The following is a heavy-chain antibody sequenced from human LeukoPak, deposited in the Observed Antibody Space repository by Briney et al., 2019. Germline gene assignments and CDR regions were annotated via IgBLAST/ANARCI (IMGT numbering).Heavy chain of an antibody. V-gene: IGHV3-7*01. Sequence: PGGSLRLSCAASGFTFSNYWMTWVRQAPGKGPEWVANIKQDGSERNYVDSVKGRFTIARDNTESSLYLQMTSLRGEDTAVYYCAREGYCSSSNCFYGMDVWGQGTTVTVSS. D-gene: IGHD2-2*01. CDR3: AREGYCSSSNCFYGMDV. CDR1: GFTFSNYW. CDR2: IKQDGSER. J-gene: IGHJ6*02.